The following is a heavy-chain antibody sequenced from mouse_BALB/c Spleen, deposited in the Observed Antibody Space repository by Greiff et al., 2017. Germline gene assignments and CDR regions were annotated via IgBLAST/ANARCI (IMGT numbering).Heavy chain of an antibody. CDR1: GYSITSGYY. CDR2: ISYDGSN. J-gene: IGHJ4*01. Sequence: DVKLQESGPGLVKPSQSLSLTCSVTGYSITSGYYWNWIRQFPGNKLEWMSYISYDGSNNYNPSLKNRISITRDTSKNQFFLKLNSVTTEDTATYYCARGTYRSAYAMDYWGQGTSVTVSS. V-gene: IGHV3-6*02. D-gene: IGHD2-14*01. CDR3: ARGTYRSAYAMDY.